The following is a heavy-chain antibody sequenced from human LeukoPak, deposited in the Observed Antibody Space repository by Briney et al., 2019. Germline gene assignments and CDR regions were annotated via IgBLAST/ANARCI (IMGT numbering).Heavy chain of an antibody. CDR2: ITSGGTNT. V-gene: IGHV3-74*01. D-gene: IGHD3-22*01. J-gene: IGHJ4*02. Sequence: GGSLRLSCAASGFTFNSYWMHWVRLVPGKGPVWVSHITSGGTNTNYAESVKGRFTISRDNAKYTLYLQMNSLGAEDTAMYYCARISYDSSGYFDYWGQGTLVTVSS. CDR1: GFTFNSYW. CDR3: ARISYDSSGYFDY.